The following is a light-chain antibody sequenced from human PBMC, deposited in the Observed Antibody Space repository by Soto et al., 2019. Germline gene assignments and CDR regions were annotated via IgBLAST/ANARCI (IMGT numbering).Light chain of an antibody. CDR1: QSVLYSSNNKNY. J-gene: IGKJ1*01. V-gene: IGKV4-1*01. CDR2: WAS. CDR3: QKYYSTPWT. Sequence: IVMTQSPDSLAVSLGERSTINSNSSQSVLYSSNNKNYLAWYQQKPGQPPKLLIYWASTRESGVPDRFSGSGSGTDFTLTISSLQAEDVAVYYCQKYYSTPWTFGQGTKVDIK.